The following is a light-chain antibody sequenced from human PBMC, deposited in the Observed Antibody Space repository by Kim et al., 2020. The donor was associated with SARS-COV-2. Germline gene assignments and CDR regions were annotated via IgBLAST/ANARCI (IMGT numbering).Light chain of an antibody. CDR1: NLGGNF. Sequence: SYELTQPPSVSVTPGQTASITCSGENLGGNFVWWYQQRPGQSPVMVIFEDNKRPSGIPERFSGSNSGNTATLTISGTQPMDEADYYCQAWVSATWVFGGGTQLTVL. V-gene: IGLV3-1*01. CDR3: QAWVSATWV. J-gene: IGLJ3*02. CDR2: EDN.